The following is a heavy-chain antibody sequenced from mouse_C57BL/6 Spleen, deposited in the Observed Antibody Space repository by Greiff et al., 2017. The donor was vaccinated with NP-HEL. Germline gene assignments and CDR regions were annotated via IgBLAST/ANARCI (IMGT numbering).Heavy chain of an antibody. V-gene: IGHV1-50*01. D-gene: IGHD2-1*01. CDR1: GYTFTSYW. CDR3: ARGNGNYHFAY. Sequence: QVQLQQPGAQLVKSGASVKLSCKPSGYTFTSYWMQWVKQTPGQGHDWIGEIDPSDRYSNYNHKFKCKATLTVDTYSSTAYMQLSSLTSVDSAVYYCARGNGNYHFAYWGQRTLVNVSA. J-gene: IGHJ3*01. CDR2: IDPSDRYS.